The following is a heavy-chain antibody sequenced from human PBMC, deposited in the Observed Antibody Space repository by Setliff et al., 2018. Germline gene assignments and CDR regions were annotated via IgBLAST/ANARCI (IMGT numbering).Heavy chain of an antibody. J-gene: IGHJ4*02. CDR2: ISTYNGDT. V-gene: IGHV1-18*01. Sequence: GASVKVSCKASGYTFTSYGISWVRQAPGQGLEWMGWISTYNGDTDYAQKLQDRLTMTTDTSTTTAYMELRSLRSDDTAVYYCARDVSADSGSYFSLPLPGFLDYWGQGTLVTVSS. CDR3: ARDVSADSGSYFSLPLPGFLDY. D-gene: IGHD1-26*01. CDR1: GYTFTSYG.